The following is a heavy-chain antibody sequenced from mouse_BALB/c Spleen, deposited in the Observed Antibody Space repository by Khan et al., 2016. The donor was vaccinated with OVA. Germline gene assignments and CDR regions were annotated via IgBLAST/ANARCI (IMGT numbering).Heavy chain of an antibody. D-gene: IGHD2-3*01. J-gene: IGHJ2*01. CDR1: GYTFIDYA. CDR2: ISTYSGNT. Sequence: VQLQESGPELVRPGVSVKISCKGSGYTFIDYAMYWVKQSHAKSLEWIGLISTYSGNTNYNQKFKGKATMTVDKSSSTAYMELARLTSEDSAIYYCARPAYDGYYDYWGQGTTLTVSS. V-gene: IGHV1S137*01. CDR3: ARPAYDGYYDY.